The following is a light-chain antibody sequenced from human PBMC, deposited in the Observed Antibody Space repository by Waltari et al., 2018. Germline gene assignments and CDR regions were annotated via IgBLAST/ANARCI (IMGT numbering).Light chain of an antibody. J-gene: IGLJ3*02. CDR2: EGS. CDR3: CSYAGSSTFWV. V-gene: IGLV2-23*01. CDR1: SSDVGSYNL. Sequence: QSALTQPASVSGSPGQSITISCTGTSSDVGSYNLVSWYQQHPGKAPKLMIYEGSKRPSGVSNRFSGSKSGNTASLTISGLQAEDEADHYCCSYAGSSTFWVFGGGTKLTVL.